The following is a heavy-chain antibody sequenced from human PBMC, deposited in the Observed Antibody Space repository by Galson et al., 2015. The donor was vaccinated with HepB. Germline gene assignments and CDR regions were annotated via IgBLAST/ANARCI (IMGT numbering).Heavy chain of an antibody. CDR2: INPNSGST. CDR1: GYPFTSYY. V-gene: IGHV1-2*02. Sequence: SVKVSCKASGYPFTSYYIHWVRQAPGQGLEWMGWINPNSGSTKYAQKFQGRVTMTRDTSINTAYMELSRLRSDDTAVYYCARDRAGDEYYFDYWGQGTLVTVSS. J-gene: IGHJ4*02. CDR3: ARDRAGDEYYFDY. D-gene: IGHD2-21*02.